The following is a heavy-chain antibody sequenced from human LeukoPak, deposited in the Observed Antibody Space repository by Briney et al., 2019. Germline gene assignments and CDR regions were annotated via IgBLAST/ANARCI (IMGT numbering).Heavy chain of an antibody. D-gene: IGHD1-26*01. Sequence: GGSLRLSCAASGFTFSAYVMSWVRQAPGKGLEWVSSISGSGDITYYADSVKGRFTISRDNSKNTLYLQMNSLRAEDTAVYYCASLGRQLDYWGQGTLVTVSS. CDR2: ISGSGDIT. CDR1: GFTFSAYV. V-gene: IGHV3-23*01. J-gene: IGHJ4*02. CDR3: ASLGRQLDY.